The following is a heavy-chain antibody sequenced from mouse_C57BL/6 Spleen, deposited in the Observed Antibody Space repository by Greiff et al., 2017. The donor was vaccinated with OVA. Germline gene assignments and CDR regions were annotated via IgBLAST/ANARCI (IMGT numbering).Heavy chain of an antibody. V-gene: IGHV1-22*01. CDR2: INPNNGGT. D-gene: IGHD2-10*01. CDR1: GYTFTDYN. J-gene: IGHJ2*01. CDR3: ARPFYGYFDY. Sequence: EVKLMESGPELVKPGASVKMSCKASGYTFTDYNMHWVKQSHGKSLEWIGYINPNNGGTSYNQKFKGKATLTVNKSSSTAYMELRSLTSEDSAVYYCARPFYGYFDYWGQGTTLTVSS.